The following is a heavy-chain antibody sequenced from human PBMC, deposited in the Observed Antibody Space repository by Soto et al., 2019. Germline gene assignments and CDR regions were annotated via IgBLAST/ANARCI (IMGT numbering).Heavy chain of an antibody. Sequence: GASVKVSCKASGYTINSYDINWVRQATKQGLEWMGWTNPNSGNTGYAQKFQGRVTMTRNTSISTAYMELSSLRSEDTAVYYCAKLRGVVGLRYDYVWGSYRSIQDAFDIWGQGTMVTVSS. CDR3: AKLRGVVGLRYDYVWGSYRSIQDAFDI. J-gene: IGHJ3*02. CDR1: GYTINSYD. D-gene: IGHD3-16*02. V-gene: IGHV1-8*01. CDR2: TNPNSGNT.